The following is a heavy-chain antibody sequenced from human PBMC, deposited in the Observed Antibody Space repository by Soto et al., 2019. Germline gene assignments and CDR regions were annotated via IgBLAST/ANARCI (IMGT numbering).Heavy chain of an antibody. CDR3: AHNNYYGSGSVY. J-gene: IGHJ4*02. CDR2: IYWDNDK. Sequence: QLTLKESGPTLVKPTQTLTLTCAFSGFSLNTRGVGVGWICQPPGKALEWLALIYWDNDKRYSPSLKSRLTITKDTPKTHVVLMMTDMDPVDTATYYCAHNNYYGSGSVYWGQGTLITVSS. CDR1: GFSLNTRGVG. V-gene: IGHV2-5*02. D-gene: IGHD3-10*01.